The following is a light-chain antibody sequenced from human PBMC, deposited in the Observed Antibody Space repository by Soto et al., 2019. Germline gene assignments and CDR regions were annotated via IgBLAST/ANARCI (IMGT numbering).Light chain of an antibody. V-gene: IGKV3-20*01. CDR1: HSVSIRY. Sequence: EGVLTQSPGLLSFSRAEKGTLISRPNHSVSIRYSARYQQEAGQAPRLLIYGTSSRATDIPDRFSGSGSRTDFTLTISRLQPEDFVVYYCQQYSTSPHTFGQGTKLEVK. CDR3: QQYSTSPHT. J-gene: IGKJ2*01. CDR2: GTS.